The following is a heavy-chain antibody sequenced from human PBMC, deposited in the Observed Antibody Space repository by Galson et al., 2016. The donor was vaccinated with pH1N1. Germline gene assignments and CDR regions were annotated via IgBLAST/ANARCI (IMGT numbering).Heavy chain of an antibody. CDR1: GFTFNYYT. CDR2: ITGSGQYI. CDR3: VRDNTMTTPLVLFDV. J-gene: IGHJ3*01. D-gene: IGHD4-17*01. V-gene: IGHV3-21*01. Sequence: SLRLSCAASGFTFNYYTINWVRLVPGKGLEWVSSITGSGQYISYADSVKGRFTISRDNAKNSVFLQMSSLRAEDTAVYYCVRDNTMTTPLVLFDVWGQGTMVTVSS.